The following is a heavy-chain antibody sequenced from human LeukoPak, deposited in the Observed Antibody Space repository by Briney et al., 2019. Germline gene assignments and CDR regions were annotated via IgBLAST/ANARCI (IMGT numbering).Heavy chain of an antibody. CDR3: AGFTFFRGVITFDY. D-gene: IGHD3-10*01. V-gene: IGHV4-4*02. J-gene: IGHJ4*02. CDR2: ISHSGST. Sequence: SGTLSLTCAVSGGSISSSNWWSWVRQPPGKGLEWIGEISHSGSTNYNPPLKSRVTISVDTSKNQFSLKLSSVTAADTAVYSCAGFTFFRGVITFDYWGQGTLVTVSS. CDR1: GGSISSSNW.